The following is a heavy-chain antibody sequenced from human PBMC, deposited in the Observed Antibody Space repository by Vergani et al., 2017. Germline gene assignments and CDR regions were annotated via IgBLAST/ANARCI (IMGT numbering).Heavy chain of an antibody. CDR1: GGSLSGYF. Sequence: QVHLQQRGAGVLKPSETLSLTCGVIGGSLSGYFWSWIRQSPGRGLEWLGEITAIGSAKYSPSATSRVTISVDPSRGEFTLTVTSVTAADTGLYFCASRRPRLNLGSKSNAGTFDSWGQGTLGTVSS. D-gene: IGHD3-10*01. J-gene: IGHJ4*02. CDR2: ITAIGSA. V-gene: IGHV4-34*02. CDR3: ASRRPRLNLGSKSNAGTFDS.